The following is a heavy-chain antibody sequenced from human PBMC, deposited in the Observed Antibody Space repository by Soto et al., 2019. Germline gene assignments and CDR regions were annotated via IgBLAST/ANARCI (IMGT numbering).Heavy chain of an antibody. V-gene: IGHV4-39*01. CDR1: GGSISSSSYY. Sequence: QLQLQESGPGLVKPSETLSLTCTVSGGSISSSSYYWGWIRQPPGKGLEWIGSIYYSGSTYYNPSLKSRVTISVDTSKNQFSLKLSSVTAADTAVYYCARLVPNVDTAMTRRAYNWFDPWGQGTLVTVSS. CDR2: IYYSGST. J-gene: IGHJ5*02. D-gene: IGHD5-18*01. CDR3: ARLVPNVDTAMTRRAYNWFDP.